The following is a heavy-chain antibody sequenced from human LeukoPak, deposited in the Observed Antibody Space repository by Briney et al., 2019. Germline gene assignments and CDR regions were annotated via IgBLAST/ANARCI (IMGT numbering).Heavy chain of an antibody. CDR2: IYSGVNT. V-gene: IGHV3-53*01. J-gene: IGHJ3*01. CDR1: GFTVSSNY. D-gene: IGHD3-9*01. CDR3: ARGGFDILSGSYDAFDV. Sequence: GGSLRLSCAASGFTVSSNYMSWVRQAPGKGLVCVSLIYSGVNTYYADSVKGRFTISRDNSKNTVHLQMKSLRAEDTAVYYCARGGFDILSGSYDAFDVWGQGTMVTVSS.